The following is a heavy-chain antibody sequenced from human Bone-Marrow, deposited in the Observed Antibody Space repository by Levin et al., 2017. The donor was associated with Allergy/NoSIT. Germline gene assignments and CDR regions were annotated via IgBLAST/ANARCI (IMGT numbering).Heavy chain of an antibody. V-gene: IGHV4-30-4*01. J-gene: IGHJ5*02. Sequence: SETLSLTCDVSGDSMSGADYFWTWIRQTPGKGLEYIGHISYKGNAHYNPSFMSRLDISIDTSRNRFSLNLTSVTSADTAVYYCARETNWNFYSGWFDPWGPGTLVTVTS. CDR1: GDSMSGADYF. CDR3: ARETNWNFYSGWFDP. D-gene: IGHD1-7*01. CDR2: ISYKGNA.